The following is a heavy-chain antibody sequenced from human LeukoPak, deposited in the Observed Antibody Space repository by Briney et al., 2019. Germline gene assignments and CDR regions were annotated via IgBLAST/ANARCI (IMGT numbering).Heavy chain of an antibody. V-gene: IGHV3-30-3*01. J-gene: IGHJ4*02. CDR2: ISYDGSNK. Sequence: GRPLRLSCAASGFTFGIYSMHWVRQAPGKGLEWVAVISYDGSNKYYADSVKGRFTISRDNSKNTVSLQIISLRAEDTAVYYCARGFGELSLGFDYWGQGTLATVSS. CDR1: GFTFGIYS. D-gene: IGHD3-10*01. CDR3: ARGFGELSLGFDY.